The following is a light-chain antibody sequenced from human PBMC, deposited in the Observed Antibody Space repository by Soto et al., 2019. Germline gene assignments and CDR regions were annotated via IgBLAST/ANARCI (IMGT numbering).Light chain of an antibody. CDR1: SSNIGAGYD. CDR3: LSYDSSLSVYVV. J-gene: IGLJ2*01. V-gene: IGLV1-40*01. CDR2: GNS. Sequence: QSVLTQPASVSGAPGQRVTISCTGSSSNIGAGYDVQWYQQPPGSAPKLLIFGNSNRPSGVPDRFSGSKSGTSASLAITGLQAEDEADYYCLSYDSSLSVYVVFGGGTKLTVL.